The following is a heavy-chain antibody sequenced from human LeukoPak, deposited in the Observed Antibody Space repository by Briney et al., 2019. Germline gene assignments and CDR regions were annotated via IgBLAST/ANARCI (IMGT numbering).Heavy chain of an antibody. D-gene: IGHD2-2*01. CDR2: LYHSGRT. Sequence: SETLSLTCTVSGDSISSYYWSWIRQPPGKGLEWIGYLYHSGRTNYNPSLKSRVTISLDTSKNQFSLNLSSVTAADTAVYFCARTYQNYYYAMDVWGPGTTVTVSS. V-gene: IGHV4-59*08. CDR3: ARTYQNYYYAMDV. CDR1: GDSISSYY. J-gene: IGHJ6*02.